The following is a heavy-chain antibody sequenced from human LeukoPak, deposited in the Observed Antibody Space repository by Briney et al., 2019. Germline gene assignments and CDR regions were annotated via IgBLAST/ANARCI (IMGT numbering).Heavy chain of an antibody. CDR3: ARVGRGDAFDI. CDR1: GFTFTSYA. D-gene: IGHD1-26*01. CDR2: ITNNGGIT. Sequence: PGGSLRLSCAASGFTFTSYAMHWVRQAPGKGLEFVSAITNNGGITYYANSVKGRFTISRDNSKNTLYLQMGSLRAEDMAVYYCARVGRGDAFDIWGQGTMVTVSS. J-gene: IGHJ3*02. V-gene: IGHV3-64*01.